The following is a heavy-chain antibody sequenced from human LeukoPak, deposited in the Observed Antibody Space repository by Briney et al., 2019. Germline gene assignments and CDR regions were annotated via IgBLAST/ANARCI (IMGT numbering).Heavy chain of an antibody. CDR3: ARASTYYYGSGEDFDY. D-gene: IGHD3-10*01. CDR2: VSSSSSYI. V-gene: IGHV3-21*01. Sequence: GGSLRLSCAASGFTFSSYSMNWVRQAPGKGLEWVSSVSSSSSYIYYADSVKGRFTISRDNAKNSLYLQMNSLRAEDTAVYYCARASTYYYGSGEDFDYWGQGTLVTVSS. J-gene: IGHJ4*02. CDR1: GFTFSSYS.